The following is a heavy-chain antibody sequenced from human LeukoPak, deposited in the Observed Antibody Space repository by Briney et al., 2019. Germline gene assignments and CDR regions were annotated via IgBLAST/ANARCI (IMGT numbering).Heavy chain of an antibody. Sequence: SVKVSCKASGYTFTSHGISWVRQAPGQGLEWMGGIIPIFGTANYAQKFHGRVTITADESTSTASMEVSSLRSEDTAVYYCAREMATTFDYWGQGTLVTVSS. J-gene: IGHJ4*02. V-gene: IGHV1-69*13. CDR3: AREMATTFDY. D-gene: IGHD5-24*01. CDR2: IIPIFGTA. CDR1: GYTFTSHG.